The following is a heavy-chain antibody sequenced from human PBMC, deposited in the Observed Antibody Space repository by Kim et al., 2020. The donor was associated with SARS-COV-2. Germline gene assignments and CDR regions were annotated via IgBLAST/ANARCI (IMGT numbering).Heavy chain of an antibody. J-gene: IGHJ6*02. D-gene: IGHD5-12*01. CDR3: AKEFYEYYYYGMDV. Sequence: ADSVKGRFTISRDNSKNTLYLQMNSLRAEDTAVYYCAKEFYEYYYYGMDVWGQGTTVTVSS. V-gene: IGHV3-30*02.